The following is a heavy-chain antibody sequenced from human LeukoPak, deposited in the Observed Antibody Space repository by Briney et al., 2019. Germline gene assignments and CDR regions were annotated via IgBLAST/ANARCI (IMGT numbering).Heavy chain of an antibody. V-gene: IGHV3-48*04. CDR3: ARGPNTYSYGQGYDY. J-gene: IGHJ4*02. D-gene: IGHD5-18*01. CDR1: GFTFSNYA. CDR2: ISSSSSTI. Sequence: GGSLRLSCAASGFTFSNYAMHWVRQAPGKGLEWVSYISSSSSTIYYADSVKGRFTISRDNAKNSLYLQMNSLRAEDTAVYYCARGPNTYSYGQGYDYWGQGTLVTVSS.